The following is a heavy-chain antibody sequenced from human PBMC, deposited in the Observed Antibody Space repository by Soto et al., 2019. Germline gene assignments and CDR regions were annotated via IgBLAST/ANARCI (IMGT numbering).Heavy chain of an antibody. J-gene: IGHJ6*02. Sequence: QITLKESGPTLVKPTQTLTLTCTFSGLSLRTTGVGVGWVRQPPGKALEWLALLYWDDDKRYSPSLKSRLTITKDTSEKQVVLTMTNMDPVYTATYYCVQSRCGGDCLQIYSSHSYYGLAVWGQGTTVTVSS. CDR3: VQSRCGGDCLQIYSSHSYYGLAV. CDR2: LYWDDDK. CDR1: GLSLRTTGVG. V-gene: IGHV2-5*02. D-gene: IGHD2-21*02.